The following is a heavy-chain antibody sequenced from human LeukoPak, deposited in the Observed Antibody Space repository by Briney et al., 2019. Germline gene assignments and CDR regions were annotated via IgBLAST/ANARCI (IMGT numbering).Heavy chain of an antibody. CDR2: ISGSGGST. Sequence: PGGSLRLSCAASGFTFSSYAMSWVRQAPGKGLEWVSAISGSGGSTYYADSVKGRFTISRDNAKNSLYLQMNSLRAEDTAVYYCARARGPTDYWGQGTLVTVSS. CDR1: GFTFSSYA. CDR3: ARARGPTDY. J-gene: IGHJ4*02. V-gene: IGHV3-23*01.